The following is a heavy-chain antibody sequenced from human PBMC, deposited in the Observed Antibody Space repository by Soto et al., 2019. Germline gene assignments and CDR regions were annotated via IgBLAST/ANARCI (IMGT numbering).Heavy chain of an antibody. Sequence: SETLSLTCSVSGGSPDAYYWTWIRQPPGKGLEWIGYTYYSGNTNYNPSLKSRVSISLHTSKSQSSLKLSSVTAADTAVYYCARGVDRQWADYWGQGTLVTVSS. D-gene: IGHD6-19*01. CDR3: ARGVDRQWADY. CDR2: TYYSGNT. CDR1: GGSPDAYY. J-gene: IGHJ4*02. V-gene: IGHV4-59*01.